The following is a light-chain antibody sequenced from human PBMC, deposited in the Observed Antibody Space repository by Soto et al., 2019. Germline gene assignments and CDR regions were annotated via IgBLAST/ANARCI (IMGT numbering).Light chain of an antibody. J-gene: IGKJ3*01. CDR2: DAS. Sequence: DIQMTQSPSSLSASVGDRVTITCQSSQDIRDYLNWYHQKPGKAPKFLIYDASYLETGVPSRFSGSGSGTDFTFTISSLQPEDTGTYYFQQMQSLQFTFGPGTTVDIK. CDR3: QQMQSLQFT. V-gene: IGKV1-33*01. CDR1: QDIRDY.